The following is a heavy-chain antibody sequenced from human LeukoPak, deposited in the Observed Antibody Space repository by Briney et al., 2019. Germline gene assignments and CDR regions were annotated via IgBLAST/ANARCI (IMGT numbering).Heavy chain of an antibody. CDR1: GFTFNNYW. CDR3: ARDQTGQPWIY. J-gene: IGHJ4*02. Sequence: PGGSLRLSCAASGFTFNNYWMSWVRQAPGKGLEWVANINIDGSERHYVDSLKGRFTISRDNAKNSLYLQMNDVRSEDTAVYFCARDQTGQPWIYWGQGTLVTVSS. V-gene: IGHV3-7*04. CDR2: INIDGSER. D-gene: IGHD2-2*03.